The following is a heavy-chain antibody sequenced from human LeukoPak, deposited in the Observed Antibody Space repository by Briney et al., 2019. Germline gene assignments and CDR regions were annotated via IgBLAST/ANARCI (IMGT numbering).Heavy chain of an antibody. V-gene: IGHV4-59*01. D-gene: IGHD3-10*01. CDR3: ARDGQAIYYGSGFDP. CDR2: IYYSGST. J-gene: IGHJ5*02. CDR1: GGSISSYY. Sequence: SETLSLTCTDSGGSISSYYWSWIRQPPGKGLEWIGYIYYSGSTNYNPSLKSRVTISVDTSKNQFSLKLSSVTAADTAVYYCARDGQAIYYGSGFDPWGQGTLVTVSS.